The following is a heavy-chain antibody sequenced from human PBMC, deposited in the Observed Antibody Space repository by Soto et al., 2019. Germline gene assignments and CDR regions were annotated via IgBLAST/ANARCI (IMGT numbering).Heavy chain of an antibody. V-gene: IGHV3-15*01. J-gene: IGHJ4*02. CDR3: TTGPNKVWWLRHPTASPDY. CDR1: GFTFSNAW. CDR2: INSKTDGGTT. D-gene: IGHD5-12*01. Sequence: EVQLVESGGGLVQPGGSLRLSCAASGFTFSNAWMSWVRQAPGKGLEWVGRINSKTDGGTTDYAAPVKGRFTISREDSKNTLHLQRNSLKTEDTAVYYCTTGPNKVWWLRHPTASPDYWGQGTLVTVSS.